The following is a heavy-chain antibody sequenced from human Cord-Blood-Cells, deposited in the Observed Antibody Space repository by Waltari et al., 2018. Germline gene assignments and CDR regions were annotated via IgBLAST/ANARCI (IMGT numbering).Heavy chain of an antibody. V-gene: IGHV1-69*01. Sequence: QVQLVQSGAEVKKPGSSVKVSCKASEGTFSSYAISWVRQAPGQGLEWMGGIILIFGTASYAQKFQGRDTINADESTSTAYMELSSLRSEDTAVYCCAGGGGAMITFGGVIGPLDYWGQGTLVTVSS. D-gene: IGHD3-16*02. CDR1: EGTFSSYA. CDR3: AGGGGAMITFGGVIGPLDY. CDR2: IILIFGTA. J-gene: IGHJ4*02.